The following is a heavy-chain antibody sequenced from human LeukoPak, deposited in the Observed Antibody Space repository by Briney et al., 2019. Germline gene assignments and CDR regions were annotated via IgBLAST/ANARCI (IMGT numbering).Heavy chain of an antibody. J-gene: IGHJ1*01. V-gene: IGHV1-69*06. CDR2: IIPIFGTA. CDR3: AREGTGSSLSEYFQH. D-gene: IGHD3-10*01. CDR1: GGTFSSYA. Sequence: SVKVSCKASGGTFSSYAISWVRQAPGQGLEWMGGIIPIFGTANYAQKFQGRVTITADKSTSTAYMELSSLRSEDTAVYYYAREGTGSSLSEYFQHWGQGTLVTVSS.